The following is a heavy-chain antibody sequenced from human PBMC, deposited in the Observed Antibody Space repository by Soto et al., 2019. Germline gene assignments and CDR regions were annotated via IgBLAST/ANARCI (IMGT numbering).Heavy chain of an antibody. J-gene: IGHJ6*02. CDR3: AHELDSSGYIPSDYYYYGMDV. CDR1: GGTFSSYA. V-gene: IGHV1-69*01. D-gene: IGHD3-22*01. CDR2: IIPIFGTA. Sequence: QVQLVQSGAEVKKPGSSVKVSCKASGGTFSSYAISWVRQAPGQGLEWMGGIIPIFGTANYAQKFQGRVTITADESTSAAYMELSSLRSEDTAVYYCAHELDSSGYIPSDYYYYGMDVWGQGTTVTVSS.